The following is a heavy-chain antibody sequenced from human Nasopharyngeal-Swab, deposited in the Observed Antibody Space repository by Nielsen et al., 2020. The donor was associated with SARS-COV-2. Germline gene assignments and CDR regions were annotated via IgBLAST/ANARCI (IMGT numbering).Heavy chain of an antibody. CDR2: IYSGGST. V-gene: IGHV3-53*01. CDR1: GSTVSSIY. D-gene: IGHD6-13*01. J-gene: IGHJ6*02. Sequence: GGFLRPSCPASGSTVSSIYMSWVRQAPGKGLEWVSVIYSGGSTYYVDSVKGRFTISRDTSKNTLYLQMKSLRAESTAVYYGARDSSSWYYYYGMDVWGQGTTVTVSS. CDR3: ARDSSSWYYYYGMDV.